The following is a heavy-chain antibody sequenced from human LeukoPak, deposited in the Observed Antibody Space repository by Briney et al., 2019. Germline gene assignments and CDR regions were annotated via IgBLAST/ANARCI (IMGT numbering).Heavy chain of an antibody. J-gene: IGHJ4*02. CDR1: GGTFSSYA. V-gene: IGHV1-69*13. CDR2: IIPIFGTA. Sequence: SVKVSCKASGGTFSSYAISWVRQAPGQGLEWMGGIIPIFGTANYAQKFQGRVTITADESTSTAYMELSSLRSEDTAVYYCARALTGVAVHFDYWGQGTLVTVSS. CDR3: ARALTGVAVHFDY. D-gene: IGHD7-27*01.